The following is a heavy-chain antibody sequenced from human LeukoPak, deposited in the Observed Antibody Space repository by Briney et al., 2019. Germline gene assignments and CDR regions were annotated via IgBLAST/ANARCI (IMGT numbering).Heavy chain of an antibody. V-gene: IGHV3-53*01. J-gene: IGHJ4*02. Sequence: PGGSLRLSCAASGFTVSSNYMSWVRQAPGKGLEWVSVIYSGGSTYYADSVKGRFTISRDNSKNTLYLQMNSLRAEDTAVYYCASYGSGSYWVYWGQGTLVTVSS. CDR3: ASYGSGSYWVY. CDR1: GFTVSSNY. D-gene: IGHD3-10*01. CDR2: IYSGGST.